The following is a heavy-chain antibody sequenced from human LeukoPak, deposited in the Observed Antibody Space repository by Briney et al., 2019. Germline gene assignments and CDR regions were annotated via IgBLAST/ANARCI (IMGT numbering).Heavy chain of an antibody. D-gene: IGHD4-17*01. CDR1: GGSISSSNYY. Sequence: SETLSLTCTVSGGSISSSNYYWGWIRQPPGTGLEWIGYIYYSGSTYYNPSLKSRVTISVDTSKNQFSLKLSSVTAADTAVYYCARDDGDYDYWGQGTLVTVSS. CDR2: IYYSGST. CDR3: ARDDGDYDY. V-gene: IGHV4-39*07. J-gene: IGHJ4*02.